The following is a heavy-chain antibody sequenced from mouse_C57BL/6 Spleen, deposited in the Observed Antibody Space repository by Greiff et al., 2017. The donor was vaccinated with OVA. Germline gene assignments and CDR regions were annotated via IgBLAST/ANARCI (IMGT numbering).Heavy chain of an antibody. CDR3: ARNYGRRYFDV. J-gene: IGHJ1*03. Sequence: QVQLKESGPELVKPGASVKLSCKASGYTFTSYDINWVKQRHGQGLEWIGWIYPRDGSTKYNEKFKGKATLTVDTSSSTAYMELHSLKSEDSAVYFCARNYGRRYFDVWGTGTTVTVSS. CDR2: IYPRDGST. V-gene: IGHV1-85*01. D-gene: IGHD1-1*01. CDR1: GYTFTSYD.